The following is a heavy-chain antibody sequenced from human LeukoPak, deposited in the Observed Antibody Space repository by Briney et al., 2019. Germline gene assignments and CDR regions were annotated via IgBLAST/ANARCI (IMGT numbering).Heavy chain of an antibody. D-gene: IGHD3-22*01. V-gene: IGHV4-39*01. Sequence: SETLSLTCTVYGGSFSGYHWSWIRQPPGKGLEWIGSIYDSGSTYYNPSLKSRVTISVDTSKNQFSLKLSSVTAADTAVYYCARHALTYYYDSSGYYWPYYFDYWGQGTLVTVSS. CDR3: ARHALTYYYDSSGYYWPYYFDY. J-gene: IGHJ4*02. CDR1: GGSFSGYH. CDR2: IYDSGST.